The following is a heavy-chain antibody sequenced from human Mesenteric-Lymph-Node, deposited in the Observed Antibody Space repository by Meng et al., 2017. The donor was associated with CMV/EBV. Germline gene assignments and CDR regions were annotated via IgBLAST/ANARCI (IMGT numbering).Heavy chain of an antibody. Sequence: GESLKISCAASGITFRSFWMQWVRQVPGKGLVWVSRINSDGSRTSYADSVKGRFTISRDNAKNTLYLQMNSLRAEDTAVYYCAKDPEQLVGGDSFVDYWGQGTLVTVSS. V-gene: IGHV3-74*01. CDR1: GITFRSFW. D-gene: IGHD6-6*01. CDR3: AKDPEQLVGGDSFVDY. J-gene: IGHJ4*02. CDR2: INSDGSRT.